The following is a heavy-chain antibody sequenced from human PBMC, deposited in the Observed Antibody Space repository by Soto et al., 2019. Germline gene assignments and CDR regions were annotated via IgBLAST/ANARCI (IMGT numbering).Heavy chain of an antibody. CDR1: GYSFTSYW. Sequence: GESLKISCKGSGYSFTSYWISWVRQMPGKRLEWMWRIDPSDSYTNYSPSFQGHVTISADKSISTAYLQLSSPKASDTEMYYCARLRGGQLGDYYYYYYGMDVWGQGTTVTVSS. J-gene: IGHJ6*02. CDR3: ARLRGGQLGDYYYYYYGMDV. V-gene: IGHV5-10-1*01. D-gene: IGHD6-6*01. CDR2: IDPSDSYT.